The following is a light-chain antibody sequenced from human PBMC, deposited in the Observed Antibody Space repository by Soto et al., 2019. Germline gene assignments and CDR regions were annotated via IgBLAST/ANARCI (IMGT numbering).Light chain of an antibody. CDR2: EVN. Sequence: QSALTQPASVSGSPGQSITISCTGTSSDIGSYNRVSWYQQPPGTAPKLIIYEVNNRPSGVSYRFSGSKSGNTASLTISGLQAEDEADYYCNSYTGSGIVFGTGTKVTVL. V-gene: IGLV2-14*01. CDR1: SSDIGSYNR. CDR3: NSYTGSGIV. J-gene: IGLJ1*01.